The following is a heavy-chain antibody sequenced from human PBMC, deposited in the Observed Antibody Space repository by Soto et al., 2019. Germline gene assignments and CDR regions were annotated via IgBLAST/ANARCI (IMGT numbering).Heavy chain of an antibody. Sequence: EVQLVESGGGLVRPGGSLRLSCAASGLTISNAWMSWVRQAPGKGLQWVGRIKSKTDVGTTHYAAPVKGRFTISRDDSKNTLYLQMNSLKDEDTAVYYCTTSGTRYELWRGYYDQWGQGILVTVSS. CDR3: TTSGTRYELWRGYYDQ. D-gene: IGHD3-3*01. V-gene: IGHV3-15*01. CDR2: IKSKTDVGTT. CDR1: GLTISNAW. J-gene: IGHJ4*02.